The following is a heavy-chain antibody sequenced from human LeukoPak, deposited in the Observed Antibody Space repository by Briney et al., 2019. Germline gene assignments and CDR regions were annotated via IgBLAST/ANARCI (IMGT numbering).Heavy chain of an antibody. Sequence: GGSLRLSCTASEFTLSAFWMTWVRQAPGKGLEWVASINRDASCKHYVDSVRGRFTISRDNAKNSLYLQMNSLRAEDTAVYYCARVTYSSSWYLYYYYYYMDVWGKGTTVTVSS. CDR3: ARVTYSSSWYLYYYYYYMDV. CDR2: INRDASCK. D-gene: IGHD6-13*01. CDR1: EFTLSAFW. V-gene: IGHV3-7*01. J-gene: IGHJ6*03.